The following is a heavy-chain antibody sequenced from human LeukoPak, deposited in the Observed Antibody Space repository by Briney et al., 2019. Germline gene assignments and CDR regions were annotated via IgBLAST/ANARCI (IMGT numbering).Heavy chain of an antibody. CDR2: IYYSGST. D-gene: IGHD3-22*01. J-gene: IGHJ3*02. V-gene: IGHV4-59*01. CDR1: GGSISSYY. CDR3: AREKPDYDSSGYYYESGAFDI. Sequence: PSETLSLTCTVSGGSISSYYWSWIRQPPGKGLEWIGYIYYSGSTNYNPSLKSRVIISVDTSKNQFSLKLSSVTAADTAVYYCAREKPDYDSSGYYYESGAFDIWGQGTMVTVSS.